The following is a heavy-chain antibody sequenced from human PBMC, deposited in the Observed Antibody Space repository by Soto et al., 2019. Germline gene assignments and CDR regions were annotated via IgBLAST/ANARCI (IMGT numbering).Heavy chain of an antibody. J-gene: IGHJ4*02. Sequence: GGSLRLSCAASGFTFSSYAMHWVRQAPGKGLEWVAVISYDGSNKYYADSVTGRFTISRDNSKNTLYLQMNSLRAEDTAVYYCARVRSSSSSFDYWGQGTLVTVSS. CDR1: GFTFSSYA. D-gene: IGHD6-6*01. CDR3: ARVRSSSSSFDY. V-gene: IGHV3-30-3*01. CDR2: ISYDGSNK.